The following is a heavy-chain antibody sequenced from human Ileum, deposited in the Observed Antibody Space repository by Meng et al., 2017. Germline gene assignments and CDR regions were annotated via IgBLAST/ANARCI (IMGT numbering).Heavy chain of an antibody. D-gene: IGHD1-1*01. J-gene: IGHJ3*01. V-gene: IGHV3-21*01. CDR1: GFTLTGYN. Sequence: GESLKISCAASGFTLTGYNINWVRQAPGKGLEWISSMTSSGSYIYYSDSVKGRFSISRDNAKNSWYLQMNSLRLEDTAVYYCARDRRPTANDAFDLWGQGTVVTVSS. CDR2: MTSSGSYI. CDR3: ARDRRPTANDAFDL.